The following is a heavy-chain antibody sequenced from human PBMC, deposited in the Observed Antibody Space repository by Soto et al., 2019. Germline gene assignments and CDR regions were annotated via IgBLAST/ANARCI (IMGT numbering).Heavy chain of an antibody. Sequence: DVQLVESGGDLVQRGGSLRLSCAASGFPFSSYWMHWVRHTPGKELDWVARISGDGVTTYYADSVTGRFTVSRDNAKNTLSLQISGLRAEDTAVYYCAREYYGLLTGYYTDYWGQGTLVSVSS. CDR2: ISGDGVTT. CDR3: AREYYGLLTGYYTDY. D-gene: IGHD3-9*01. CDR1: GFPFSSYW. V-gene: IGHV3-74*01. J-gene: IGHJ4*02.